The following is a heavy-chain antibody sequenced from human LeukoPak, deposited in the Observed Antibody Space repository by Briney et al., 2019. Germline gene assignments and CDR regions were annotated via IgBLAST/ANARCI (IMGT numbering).Heavy chain of an antibody. D-gene: IGHD3-10*01. J-gene: IGHJ6*02. V-gene: IGHV3-30*18. CDR2: ISYDGTNK. Sequence: GGSLRLSCAAPGFTFSSFDMHWVRQAPGKGLEWVAVISYDGTNKYYADSVGGRFTISRDTSKNTLYLQMNSLRAEDTAVYYCAKEYGSGSYFYFYAMDVWGQGTTATVSS. CDR1: GFTFSSFD. CDR3: AKEYGSGSYFYFYAMDV.